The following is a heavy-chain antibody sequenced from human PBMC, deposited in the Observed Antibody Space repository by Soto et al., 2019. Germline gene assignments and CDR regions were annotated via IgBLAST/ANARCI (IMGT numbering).Heavy chain of an antibody. CDR2: ISAYNGNT. Sequence: QVQLVQSGAEVKKPGASVKVSCKASGYTFTSYGISWVRQAPGQGLEWMGWISAYNGNTNYAQKLQGRVTMTTDTXPSTAYMERRSLRSEDTAVYYCARGVGPVPRTSDYWGQGTLVTVSS. CDR3: ARGVGPVPRTSDY. V-gene: IGHV1-18*01. D-gene: IGHD2-2*01. J-gene: IGHJ4*02. CDR1: GYTFTSYG.